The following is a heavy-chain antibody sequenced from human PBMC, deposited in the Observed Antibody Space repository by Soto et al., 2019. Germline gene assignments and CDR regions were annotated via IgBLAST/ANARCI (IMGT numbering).Heavy chain of an antibody. CDR3: ASPRDNYYYSGMDV. V-gene: IGHV1-69*12. CDR2: FIPIFGAA. D-gene: IGHD3-10*01. J-gene: IGHJ6*02. Sequence: QVQLVQSGAEVKKPGSSVKVSCKASGGTFSSYAISWVRQAPGQGLEWMGGFIPIFGAADYAQNFQGRVTIAADESTSTAYMELRSLRSEDPAVYYCASPRDNYYYSGMDVWGQGTTVSVSS. CDR1: GGTFSSYA.